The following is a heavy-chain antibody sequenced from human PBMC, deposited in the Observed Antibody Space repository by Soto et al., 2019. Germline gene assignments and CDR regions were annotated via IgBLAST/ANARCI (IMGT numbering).Heavy chain of an antibody. CDR2: IYYTGTT. Sequence: SETLSLTCTVSGGAISTFYWSLVRQSPGKGLEWIGYIYYTGTTNYNPSLRSRVTISIDTSKDQFSLKLNSVTAADTAVYFCAREVFSRLYDSGYDYPEGSFDIWGQGKTVTVSS. D-gene: IGHD5-12*01. J-gene: IGHJ3*02. CDR1: GGAISTFY. CDR3: AREVFSRLYDSGYDYPEGSFDI. V-gene: IGHV4-59*01.